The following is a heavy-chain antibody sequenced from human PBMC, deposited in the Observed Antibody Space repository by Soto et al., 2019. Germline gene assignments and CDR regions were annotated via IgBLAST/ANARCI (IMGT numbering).Heavy chain of an antibody. CDR1: GFTFSSYA. CDR3: ARFDDILTGYYITDSYFDY. V-gene: IGHV3-23*01. J-gene: IGHJ4*02. Sequence: GGSLRLSCAASGFTFSSYAMSWVRQAPGKGLEWVSAISGSGGSTYYADSVKGRFTISRDNSKNTLYLQMNSLRAEDTAVYYSARFDDILTGYYITDSYFDYWGQGTLDTVSS. D-gene: IGHD3-9*01. CDR2: ISGSGGST.